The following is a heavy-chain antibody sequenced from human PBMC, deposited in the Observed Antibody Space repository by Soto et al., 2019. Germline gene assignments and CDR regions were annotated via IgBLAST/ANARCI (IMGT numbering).Heavy chain of an antibody. CDR3: ARRVGRCFDY. V-gene: IGHV4-39*01. J-gene: IGHJ4*02. CDR1: GGSITTNTYY. CDR2: IFYSGNT. Sequence: QLQLQESGPGLVEPSETLSLTCTVSGGSITTNTYYWGWIRQSPGKGLEWIGNIFYSGNTYYNPSLTSRVTISVDTSTNQSSLKVTSVTAADTAVYYCARRVGRCFDYWGQGTLVTVSS. D-gene: IGHD1-26*01.